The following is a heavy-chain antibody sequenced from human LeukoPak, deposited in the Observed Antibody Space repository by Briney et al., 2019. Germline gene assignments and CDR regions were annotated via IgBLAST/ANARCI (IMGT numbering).Heavy chain of an antibody. D-gene: IGHD3-22*01. CDR1: GNSISSDDW. Sequence: SETLSLTCTVSGNSISSDDWWTGVGQPPGRGLEWIGEIYHRGSTNYNPSLRRRVTISIDKSRNQFSRMLSSVTAADTAVYYCARRQYYDSTGYFVYWGQGTLVTVCS. V-gene: IGHV4-4*02. CDR3: ARRQYYDSTGYFVY. CDR2: IYHRGST. J-gene: IGHJ4*02.